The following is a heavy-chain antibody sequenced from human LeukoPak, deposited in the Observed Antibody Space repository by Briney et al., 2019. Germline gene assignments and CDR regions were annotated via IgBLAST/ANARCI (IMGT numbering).Heavy chain of an antibody. D-gene: IGHD3-16*01. CDR3: ARERAKALGPGDY. J-gene: IGHJ4*02. V-gene: IGHV3-23*01. Sequence: GRSLRLSCAASGFTFSSYAMSWVRQAPGKGLEWVSAISGSGGSTYYADSVKGRFTISRDNSKNTLYLQMNSLRAEDTAVYYCARERAKALGPGDYWGQGTLVTVSS. CDR2: ISGSGGST. CDR1: GFTFSSYA.